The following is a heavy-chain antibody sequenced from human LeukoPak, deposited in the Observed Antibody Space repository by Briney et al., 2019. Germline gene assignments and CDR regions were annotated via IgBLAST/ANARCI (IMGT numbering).Heavy chain of an antibody. CDR2: IYHSGST. V-gene: IGHV4-38-2*02. CDR3: ARVVHQARIDY. J-gene: IGHJ4*02. Sequence: SETLSLTCTVSGYSISSGYYWGWIRQPPAKGLEWIGSIYHSGSTYYNPSLKSRVTISVDTSKNQFSLKLSSVTAADTAVYYCARVVHQARIDYWGQGTLVTVSS. D-gene: IGHD2-2*01. CDR1: GYSISSGYY.